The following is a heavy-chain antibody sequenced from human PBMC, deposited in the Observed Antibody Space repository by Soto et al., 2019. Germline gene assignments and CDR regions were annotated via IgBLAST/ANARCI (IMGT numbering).Heavy chain of an antibody. J-gene: IGHJ4*02. CDR3: ARETGIPYDSSGYYYYYFDY. CDR2: INPSGGST. V-gene: IGHV1-46*01. CDR1: GYTFTSYY. D-gene: IGHD3-22*01. Sequence: GASVKVSCKASGYTFTSYYMHWVRQAPGQGLEWMGIINPSGGSTSYAQKFQGRVTMTRDTSTSTDYMELSSLRSEDTAVYYCARETGIPYDSSGYYYYYFDYWGQGTLVTVSS.